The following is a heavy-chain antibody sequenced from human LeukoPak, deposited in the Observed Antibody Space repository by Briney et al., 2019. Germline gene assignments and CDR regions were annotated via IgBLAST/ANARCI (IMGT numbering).Heavy chain of an antibody. CDR2: ISAYNGNT. V-gene: IGHV1-18*01. CDR3: ARGNPYDDGDKPPFRLQTGMDV. Sequence: ASVKVSCKASGYTFTSYGISWVRQAPGQGLEWMGWISAYNGNTNYAQKLQGRVTMTTDTSTSTAYMELRSLRSDDTAVYYCARGNPYDDGDKPPFRLQTGMDVWGTRTTVTVSS. CDR1: GYTFTSYG. J-gene: IGHJ6*04. D-gene: IGHD4-17*01.